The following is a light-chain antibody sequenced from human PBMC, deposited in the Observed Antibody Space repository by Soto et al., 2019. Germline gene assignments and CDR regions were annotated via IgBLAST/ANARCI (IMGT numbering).Light chain of an antibody. Sequence: VLTQSPATLSLSPGERATLSCRASQSVSSYLAWYQQKPGQAPRLLIYDTSNRATGVPARFSGSGSGTDFTLTISSLEPEDCAIYYCQQSYSTPYTFGQGTKLEIK. CDR2: DTS. CDR3: QQSYSTPYT. CDR1: QSVSSY. V-gene: IGKV3-11*01. J-gene: IGKJ2*01.